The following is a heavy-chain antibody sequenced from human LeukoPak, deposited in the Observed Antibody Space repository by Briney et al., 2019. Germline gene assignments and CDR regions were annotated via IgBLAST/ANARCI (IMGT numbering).Heavy chain of an antibody. D-gene: IGHD5-12*01. J-gene: IGHJ4*02. Sequence: ASVKVSCKVSGYTLTELSMHWGRQAPGKGLEWMGGFDPDDAETIYAQKFQGRVTMTEDTSTDTAYMGLSSLRSENTAVYYCATGYADQFDYWGQGTLVTVSS. CDR1: GYTLTELS. CDR3: ATGYADQFDY. CDR2: FDPDDAET. V-gene: IGHV1-24*01.